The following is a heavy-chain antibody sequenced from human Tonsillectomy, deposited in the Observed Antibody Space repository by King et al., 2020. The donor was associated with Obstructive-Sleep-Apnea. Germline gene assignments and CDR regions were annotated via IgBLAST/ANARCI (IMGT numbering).Heavy chain of an antibody. CDR2: ISSGGGNI. J-gene: IGHJ4*02. CDR1: GFTFISYT. D-gene: IGHD1-1*01. CDR3: AKGAGRPLERRAYYLEY. V-gene: IGHV3-23*04. Sequence: VQLVESGGALVQPGGSLRLSCAGSGFTFISYTMTWVRQAPGKGLEWVASISSGGGNIYYGDSVKGRFIISRDNSKSTLFLQMNGLRVEDTAVYFCAKGAGRPLERRAYYLEYWGQGTLVTVSS.